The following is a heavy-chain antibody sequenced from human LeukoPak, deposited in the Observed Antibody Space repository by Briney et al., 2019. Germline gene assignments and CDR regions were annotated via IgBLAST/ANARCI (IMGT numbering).Heavy chain of an antibody. CDR1: GYIFTSYY. V-gene: IGHV1-46*01. CDR2: INPSGTGT. J-gene: IGHJ5*02. D-gene: IGHD5-24*01. CDR3: ATDHSMANTAWWFDP. Sequence: ASVKVSCKASGYIFTSYYMYWVRQAPGQGLEWMGVINPSGTGTSYAQKFQGRITMSRDTSTSTVYMELSSLRSEDTAFYYCATDHSMANTAWWFDPWGQGTLVTVSS.